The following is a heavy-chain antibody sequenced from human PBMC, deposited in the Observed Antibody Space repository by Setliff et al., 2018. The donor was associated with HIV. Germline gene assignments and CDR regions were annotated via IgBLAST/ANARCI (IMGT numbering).Heavy chain of an antibody. V-gene: IGHV4-38-2*02. CDR2: ISHSGST. D-gene: IGHD3-9*01. Sequence: SETLSLTCGVSGIPIDRVYSWAWIRQPPGKGLEWIGTISHSGSTHYNSPLQGRISISSGTSKNQFSLTLTSVTAADTAMYYCARDQSDYNVLTGFGDFDYWGHGTLVTVSS. CDR3: ARDQSDYNVLTGFGDFDY. CDR1: GIPIDRVYS. J-gene: IGHJ4*01.